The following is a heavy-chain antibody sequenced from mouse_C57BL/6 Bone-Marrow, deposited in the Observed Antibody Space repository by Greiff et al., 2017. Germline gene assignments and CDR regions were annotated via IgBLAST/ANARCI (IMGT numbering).Heavy chain of an antibody. CDR3: VRAVYWSGFAY. Sequence: EVKLQASGGGLVQPKGSLKLSCAASGFTFNTYAMHWVRQAPGKGLEWVARLRSKSRNYATYYADSVKDRFTISRDDSQSMLYLQMNNQKTEDTAMYYCVRAVYWSGFAYWGQGTLVTVSA. D-gene: IGHD2-1*01. J-gene: IGHJ3*01. CDR1: GFTFNTYA. V-gene: IGHV10-3*01. CDR2: LRSKSRNYAT.